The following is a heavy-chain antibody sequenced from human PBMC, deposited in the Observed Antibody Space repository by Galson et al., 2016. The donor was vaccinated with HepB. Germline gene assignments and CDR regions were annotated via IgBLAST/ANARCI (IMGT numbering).Heavy chain of an antibody. CDR1: GFTFRSYG. CDR2: MSHDGSNR. D-gene: IGHD2-15*01. Sequence: SLRLSCAASGFTFRSYGMHWVRQAPGKGLEWVAVMSHDGSNRYFADSVKGRFTISRDNSKSTLYLQMNSLRIEDTAVYYCTKNSPVASTLTWFDSWGQGTLVIVSS. V-gene: IGHV3-30*18. CDR3: TKNSPVASTLTWFDS. J-gene: IGHJ5*01.